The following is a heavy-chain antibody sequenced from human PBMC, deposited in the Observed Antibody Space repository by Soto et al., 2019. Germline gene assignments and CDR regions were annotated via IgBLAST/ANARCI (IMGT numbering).Heavy chain of an antibody. D-gene: IGHD6-6*01. V-gene: IGHV4-31*03. CDR3: VCGFCFTSSCSSLDL. CDR2: INYSGTT. Sequence: QVQLQESGPGLVKPSQTLSLTCTVSGGSISSGGSYWSWIRQSPGKGLEWIGYINYSGTTYCNPSLDSRVSNSLVTSKYQFPLKISSVTAAYSAIYFCVCGFCFTSSCSSLDLWGRGARVSVSS. J-gene: IGHJ2*01. CDR1: GGSISSGGSY.